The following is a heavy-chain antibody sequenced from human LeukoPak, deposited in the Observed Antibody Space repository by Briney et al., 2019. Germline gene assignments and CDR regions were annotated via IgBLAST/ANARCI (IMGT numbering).Heavy chain of an antibody. CDR2: IYNSGNT. CDR1: GGYISSYY. J-gene: IGHJ3*02. Sequence: SDTLSLTCTLCGGYISSYYWNWIRQPAGKGLEWIGHIYNSGNTNYNPSLKGRGPISVDRSRNMFSLKLSSVTAADTAMYYCARDYIVETGVVAFDIWGQGTMVTVSS. D-gene: IGHD5-12*01. V-gene: IGHV4-4*07. CDR3: ARDYIVETGVVAFDI.